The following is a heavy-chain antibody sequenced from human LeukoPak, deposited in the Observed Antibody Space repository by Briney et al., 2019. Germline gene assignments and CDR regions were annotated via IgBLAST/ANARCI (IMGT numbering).Heavy chain of an antibody. Sequence: PGGSLRLSCAASGFTFSSYSMNWVRQAPGKGLEWVSSISSSSSYIYYADSVKGRFTISRDDSKNTLYLQMTGLRVDDTAIYYCVRGNGNVGGRLDPWGQGAWVIVSS. CDR3: VRGNGNVGGRLDP. J-gene: IGHJ5*02. V-gene: IGHV3-21*01. CDR1: GFTFSSYS. D-gene: IGHD1-1*01. CDR2: ISSSSSYI.